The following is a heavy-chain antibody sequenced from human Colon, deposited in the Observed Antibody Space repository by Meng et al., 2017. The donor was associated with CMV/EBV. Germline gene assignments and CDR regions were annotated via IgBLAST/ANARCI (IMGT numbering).Heavy chain of an antibody. CDR1: GFILCDRY. J-gene: IGHJ4*02. Sequence: KGSGFILCDRYINWEQQAQGKGREWMELGDPEDGEKKDAEKCQGRIAMSADPTKDTDYMGRSDLRVEDKAVYDCTSGRGPYSSGAFDYWGQGTLVTVSS. CDR2: GDPEDGEK. V-gene: IGHV1-69-2*01. CDR3: TSGRGPYSSGAFDY. D-gene: IGHD3-22*01.